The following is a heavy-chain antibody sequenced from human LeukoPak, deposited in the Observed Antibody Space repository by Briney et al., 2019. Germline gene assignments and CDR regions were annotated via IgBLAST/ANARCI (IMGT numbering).Heavy chain of an antibody. CDR1: GFTFSSYA. D-gene: IGHD6-13*01. Sequence: PGGSLRLSCAASGFTFSSYAMSWVRQAPGKGLEWVSAISGSGGSTYYADSVKGRFTISRDNSKNTLYLQMNSLRAEDTAVYYCAKGGSWGGYYYYYMDVWGKGTTVTVSS. V-gene: IGHV3-23*01. J-gene: IGHJ6*03. CDR3: AKGGSWGGYYYYYMDV. CDR2: ISGSGGST.